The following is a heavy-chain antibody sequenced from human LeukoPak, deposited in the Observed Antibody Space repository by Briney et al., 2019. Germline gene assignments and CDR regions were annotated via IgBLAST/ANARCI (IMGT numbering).Heavy chain of an antibody. CDR3: ARDRWLQSQRYFDY. CDR1: GFDFSGFS. CDR2: MEEYGSYI. V-gene: IGHV3-7*01. D-gene: IGHD5-24*01. J-gene: IGHJ4*02. Sequence: GGSLRLACVVSGFDFSGFSMSWVRQAPGKGLEWVAIMEEYGSYIFYVDSVKGRFIISRDNARNSPYLQMNNLRAEDTAVYYCARDRWLQSQRYFDYWGQGSLVTVSS.